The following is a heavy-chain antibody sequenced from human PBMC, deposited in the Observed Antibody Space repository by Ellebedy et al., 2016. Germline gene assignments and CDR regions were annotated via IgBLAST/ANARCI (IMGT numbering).Heavy chain of an antibody. J-gene: IGHJ4*02. CDR1: GGSISSGDYY. Sequence: SETLSLXCTVSGGSISSGDYYWSWIRQPPGKGLEWIGYIYYSGSTYYNPSLKSRVTISVDTSKNQFSLKLSSVTAADTAVYYCARYQGIAAAGLDYWGQGTLVTVSS. V-gene: IGHV4-30-4*01. CDR2: IYYSGST. CDR3: ARYQGIAAAGLDY. D-gene: IGHD6-13*01.